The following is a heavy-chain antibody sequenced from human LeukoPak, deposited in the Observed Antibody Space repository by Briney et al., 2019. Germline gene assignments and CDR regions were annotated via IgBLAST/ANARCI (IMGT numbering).Heavy chain of an antibody. CDR2: IYYSGST. CDR1: GGSISSSSYY. J-gene: IGHJ3*02. Sequence: SETLSLTCTVSGGSISSSSYYWGWIRQPPGKGLEWIGSIYYSGSTYYNPSLKSRVTISVDTSKNQFSLKLSSVTAADTAVYYCYIGAAASEDAFDIWGQGTMVTVSS. CDR3: YIGAAASEDAFDI. D-gene: IGHD6-13*01. V-gene: IGHV4-39*01.